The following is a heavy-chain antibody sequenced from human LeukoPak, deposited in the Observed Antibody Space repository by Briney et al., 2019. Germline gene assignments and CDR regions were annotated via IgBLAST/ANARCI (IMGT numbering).Heavy chain of an antibody. J-gene: IGHJ4*02. CDR3: ARASHDYGDYSHFDY. V-gene: IGHV4-4*02. CDR2: IYHSGST. Sequence: SGTLSLTCAVSGGPISSRNWWSWVRQPPGKGLEWIGEIYHSGSTNYNPSLKTRVTISVDKSKNQFSLKLSSVTAADTAVYYCARASHDYGDYSHFDYWGQGTLVTVSS. CDR1: GGPISSRNW. D-gene: IGHD4-17*01.